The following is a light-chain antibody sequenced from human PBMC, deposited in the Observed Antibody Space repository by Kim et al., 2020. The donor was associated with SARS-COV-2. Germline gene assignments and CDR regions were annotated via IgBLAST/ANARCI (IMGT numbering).Light chain of an antibody. Sequence: VGQGQTARITGGENNIGSKNVHWYQQRPGQAPVLVIYRDSNRPSGIPERFSGSNSGNTATLTISRAQAGDEADYYCQVCDSSTGVFGTGTKVTVL. V-gene: IGLV3-9*01. CDR1: NIGSKN. J-gene: IGLJ1*01. CDR2: RDS. CDR3: QVCDSSTGV.